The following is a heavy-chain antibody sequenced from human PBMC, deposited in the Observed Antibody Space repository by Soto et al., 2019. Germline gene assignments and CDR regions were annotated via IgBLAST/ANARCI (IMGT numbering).Heavy chain of an antibody. CDR1: GFTFSSYA. CDR3: ARGGQPAAETTPHN. D-gene: IGHD6-13*01. CDR2: ISYDGGKK. J-gene: IGHJ4*02. V-gene: IGHV3-30*04. Sequence: PWGSLRLPCAASGFTFSSYAMRWVRQAPRKGLERVAVISYDGGKKYYADPVKCRFTISRDNSKNTLYVEMNSLSAEDTAVYYWARGGQPAAETTPHNWGQGTLVTVSS.